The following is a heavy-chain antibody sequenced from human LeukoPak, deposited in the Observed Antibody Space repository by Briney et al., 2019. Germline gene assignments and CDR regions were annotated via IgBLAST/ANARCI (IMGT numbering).Heavy chain of an antibody. CDR1: GGSISSGYW. CDR3: TRNAAYCLDY. D-gene: IGHD2-21*01. V-gene: IGHV4-4*02. J-gene: IGHJ4*02. CDR2: ISHSGST. Sequence: PSETLSLTCAVSGGSISSGYWWSWARQPPGKGLEWIGEISHSGSTNYNPSLKSRVTISADKSKNQFSLKLNSVTAADTAVYYCTRNAAYCLDYWGQGTPVTVSS.